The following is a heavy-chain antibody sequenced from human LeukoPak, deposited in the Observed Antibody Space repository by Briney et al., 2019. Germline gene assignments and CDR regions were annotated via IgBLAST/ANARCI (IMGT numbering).Heavy chain of an antibody. CDR1: GGSISSGSYY. Sequence: KPSETLSLTCTVSGGSISSGSYYWSWIRQPAGKGLEWIGRIYTSGSTNYNPSLKSRVTISVDTSKNQFSLKLSSVTAADTAVYYCARGRRGRNWFDPWGQGTLVTVSS. CDR2: IYTSGST. J-gene: IGHJ5*02. V-gene: IGHV4-61*02. CDR3: ARGRRGRNWFDP. D-gene: IGHD3-16*01.